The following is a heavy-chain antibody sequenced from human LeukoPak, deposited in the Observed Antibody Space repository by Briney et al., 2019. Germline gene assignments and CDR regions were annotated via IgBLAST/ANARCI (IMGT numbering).Heavy chain of an antibody. J-gene: IGHJ4*02. Sequence: ETLSLTCTVSGGSISSYYWSWIRQPPGKGLEWIGYIYYSGSTNYNPSLKSRVTISVDTSKNQFSLKLSSVTAADTAVYYCARLGAVEMATTRVPYYFDYWGQGTLVTVSS. CDR1: GGSISSYY. CDR3: ARLGAVEMATTRVPYYFDY. V-gene: IGHV4-59*01. D-gene: IGHD5-24*01. CDR2: IYYSGST.